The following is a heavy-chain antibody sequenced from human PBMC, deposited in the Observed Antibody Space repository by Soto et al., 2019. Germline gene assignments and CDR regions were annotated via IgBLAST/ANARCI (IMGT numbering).Heavy chain of an antibody. CDR3: AKGGSSYGDSYYYYYYGMDV. Sequence: GGSLRLSCAASGFTFSSYGMHWVRQAPGKGLEWVAVISYDGSNKYYADSVKGRFTISRDNSKNTLYLQMNSLRAEDTAVYYCAKGGSSYGDSYYYYYYGMDVWGQGTTVTVSS. CDR1: GFTFSSYG. CDR2: ISYDGSNK. J-gene: IGHJ6*02. V-gene: IGHV3-30*18. D-gene: IGHD4-17*01.